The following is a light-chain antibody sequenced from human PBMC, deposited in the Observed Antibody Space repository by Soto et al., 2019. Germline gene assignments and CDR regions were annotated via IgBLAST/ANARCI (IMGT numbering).Light chain of an antibody. CDR2: DVS. CDR3: SSYTSSSTYV. Sequence: SGLTQAASGFWAPGPSIALSCPWTRRAVGGYEYVYWYQQHPDKAPKIMIYDVSNRPSGVSNRFSGSKSGNTASLTISGLQAEDEADYYCSSYTSSSTYVFGTGTKVTVL. V-gene: IGLV2-14*01. J-gene: IGLJ1*01. CDR1: RRAVGGYEY.